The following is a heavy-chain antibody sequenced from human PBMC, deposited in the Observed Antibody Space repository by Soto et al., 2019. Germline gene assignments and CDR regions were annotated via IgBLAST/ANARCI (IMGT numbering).Heavy chain of an antibody. J-gene: IGHJ4*02. CDR3: ARTVSSGWYIDY. V-gene: IGHV3-74*01. CDR1: GFTFSSYW. Sequence: GGSLRLSCAASGFTFSSYWMHWVRQAPGEGLVWVSRINSDGSSTSYADSVKGRFTISRDNAKNTLYLQMNSLRAGDTAVHYCARTVSSGWYIDYWGQGTLVTVSS. D-gene: IGHD6-19*01. CDR2: INSDGSST.